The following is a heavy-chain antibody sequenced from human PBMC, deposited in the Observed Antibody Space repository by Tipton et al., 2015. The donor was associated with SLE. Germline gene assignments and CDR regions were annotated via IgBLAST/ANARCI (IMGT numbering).Heavy chain of an antibody. J-gene: IGHJ4*02. Sequence: TLSLTCTVSGGSISSSNYYWSWIRQPPGKGLEWIGYIYYSGSTKYNPPLKSRVTISVDTSKNQFSLKLSSVTAADTAVYYCAGRVAHSSSSWAIGYWGQGTLVTVSS. CDR1: GGSISSSNYY. CDR2: IYYSGST. V-gene: IGHV4-61*01. D-gene: IGHD6-6*01. CDR3: AGRVAHSSSSWAIGY.